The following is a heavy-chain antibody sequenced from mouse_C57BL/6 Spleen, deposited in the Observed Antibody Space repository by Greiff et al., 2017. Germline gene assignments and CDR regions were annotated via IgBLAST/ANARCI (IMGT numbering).Heavy chain of an antibody. Sequence: EVQLQQSGAELVKPGASVKLSCTASGFNIKDYSLHWVKQRTEQGLEWIGRIDPEDGETQYAPKFQGQATITADTSSNTAYLQLRILTSEDTAVYYCAPLYDYNGWFAYWCQGTLVTVSA. J-gene: IGHJ3*01. CDR2: IDPEDGET. CDR3: APLYDYNGWFAY. D-gene: IGHD2-4*01. CDR1: GFNIKDYS. V-gene: IGHV14-2*01.